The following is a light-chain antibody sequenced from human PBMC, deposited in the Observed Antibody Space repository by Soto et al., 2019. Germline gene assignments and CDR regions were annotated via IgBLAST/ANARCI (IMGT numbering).Light chain of an antibody. Sequence: EIVLTQSPGTLSLSPGERATLSCRASQSVNSRLAWYQHKPGQAPRLLISGASSRATGIPDRFSGSGSATDFTLTISRLEPEDFAVYYCQQYGSSSWTFGQGTKVDIK. CDR3: QQYGSSSWT. CDR2: GAS. CDR1: QSVNSR. J-gene: IGKJ1*01. V-gene: IGKV3-20*01.